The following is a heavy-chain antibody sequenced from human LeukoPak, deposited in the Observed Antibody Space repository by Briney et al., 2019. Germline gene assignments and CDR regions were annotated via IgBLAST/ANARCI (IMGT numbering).Heavy chain of an antibody. CDR2: IIPIFGTA. V-gene: IGHV1-69*01. D-gene: IGHD2-15*01. Sequence: SVKVSCKASGGTFSSYAISWVRQAPGQGLEWMGGIIPIFGTANYPQKFQGRVTITADESTSTAYMELSSLRSEDTAVYCCARYCSGGSCSDWGQGTLVTVSS. J-gene: IGHJ4*02. CDR3: ARYCSGGSCSD. CDR1: GGTFSSYA.